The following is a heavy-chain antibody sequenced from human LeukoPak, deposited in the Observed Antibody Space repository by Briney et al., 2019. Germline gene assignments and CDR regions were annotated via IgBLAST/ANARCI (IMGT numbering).Heavy chain of an antibody. CDR3: ARGISSGWYGGWLDP. V-gene: IGHV4-59*01. D-gene: IGHD6-19*01. CDR2: IYYTGST. Sequence: SETLSLTCTVSGGSISNYYWSWIRQPPGKGLEWIGYIYYTGSTNYNPSLKSRVTISKDTSKNQFSLNLSSVTAADTAVYYCARGISSGWYGGWLDPWGQGTLVTVSS. CDR1: GGSISNYY. J-gene: IGHJ5*02.